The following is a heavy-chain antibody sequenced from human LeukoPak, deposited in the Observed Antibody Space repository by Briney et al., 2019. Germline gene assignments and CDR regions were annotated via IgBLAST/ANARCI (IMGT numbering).Heavy chain of an antibody. CDR1: GFTVSTKH. Sequence: PGGSLRLSCAASGFTVSTKHMSWVRQAPGKGLEWVSVIYSGGNTYYADSVKDRFTISRDNSKYTLYLQMNSLRAEDTAVYYCARDRSNFGLDVWGQGTTVTVSS. V-gene: IGHV3-66*01. CDR3: ARDRSNFGLDV. CDR2: IYSGGNT. D-gene: IGHD1-1*01. J-gene: IGHJ6*02.